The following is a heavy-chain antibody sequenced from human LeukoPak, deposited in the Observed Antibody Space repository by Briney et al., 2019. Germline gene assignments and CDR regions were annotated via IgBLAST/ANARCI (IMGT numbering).Heavy chain of an antibody. J-gene: IGHJ4*02. CDR1: GGSISSYY. V-gene: IGHV4-59*01. CDR2: IYYSGST. Sequence: SETLSLTCTVSGGSISSYYWSWIRQPPGKGLERIGYIYYSGSTNYNPSLKSRVTMSVDTSKKQFSLKLSSVTAADTAVYYCARGRPPHDYGTLFDYWGQGTLVTVSS. D-gene: IGHD4-17*01. CDR3: ARGRPPHDYGTLFDY.